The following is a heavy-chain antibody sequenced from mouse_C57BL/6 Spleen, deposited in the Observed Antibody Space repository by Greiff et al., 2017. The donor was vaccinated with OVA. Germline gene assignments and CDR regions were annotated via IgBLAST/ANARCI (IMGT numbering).Heavy chain of an antibody. CDR3: ARDRDRGGSYAMDY. J-gene: IGHJ4*01. D-gene: IGHD3-1*01. Sequence: EVQVVESGGGLVKPGGSLKLSCAASGFTFSSYAMSWVRQTPEKRLEWVATISDGGSYTYYPDNVKGRFTISRDNAKNNLYLQMSHLKSEDTAMYYCARDRDRGGSYAMDYWGQGTSVTVSS. CDR2: ISDGGSYT. CDR1: GFTFSSYA. V-gene: IGHV5-4*01.